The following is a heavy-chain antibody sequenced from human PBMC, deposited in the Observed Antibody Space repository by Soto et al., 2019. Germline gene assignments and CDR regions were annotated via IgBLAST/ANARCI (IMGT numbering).Heavy chain of an antibody. Sequence: QVLLVQSGAEVKKPGSSVKVSCKASGGTFNSYAFSWVRQAPGQGLEWMGGIIPIFGTPNYAQKFQGGITTTADEPTITAYMELRGLRSEDTAVYHCASRSENGYNYDFDYWGQGTLVTVSS. CDR2: IIPIFGTP. D-gene: IGHD5-12*01. CDR3: ASRSENGYNYDFDY. V-gene: IGHV1-69*12. J-gene: IGHJ4*02. CDR1: GGTFNSYA.